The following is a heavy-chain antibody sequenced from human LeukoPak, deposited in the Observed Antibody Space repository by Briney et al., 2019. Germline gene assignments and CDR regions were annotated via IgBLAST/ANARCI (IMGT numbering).Heavy chain of an antibody. CDR2: IIPALNIT. V-gene: IGHV1-69*04. CDR1: GYTFTSYA. D-gene: IGHD5-18*01. CDR3: ARDQGLTAPPPYGLDV. Sequence: SVKVSCKASGYTFTSYAITWVRQAPGQGLEWMGRIIPALNITSYAQKFQGRVTITADTSTSTAYMELSGLRSEETAVYYCARDQGLTAPPPYGLDVWGQGTTVTVSS. J-gene: IGHJ6*02.